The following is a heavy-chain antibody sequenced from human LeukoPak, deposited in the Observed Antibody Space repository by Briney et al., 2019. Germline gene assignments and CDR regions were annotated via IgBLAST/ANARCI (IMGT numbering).Heavy chain of an antibody. J-gene: IGHJ4*02. Sequence: PGGSLRLSCAASGFTFSSYAMHWVRQAPGKGLEWVAVISYDGSNKYYADSVKGRFTISRDNSKNTLYLQMNSLRAEDTAVYYCAKNPGYDSSGYYSRYWGQGTLVTVSS. V-gene: IGHV3-30-3*02. CDR2: ISYDGSNK. D-gene: IGHD3-22*01. CDR1: GFTFSSYA. CDR3: AKNPGYDSSGYYSRY.